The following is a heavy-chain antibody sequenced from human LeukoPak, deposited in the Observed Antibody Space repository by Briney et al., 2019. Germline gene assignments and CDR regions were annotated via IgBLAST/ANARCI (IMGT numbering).Heavy chain of an antibody. V-gene: IGHV4-59*01. J-gene: IGHJ4*02. Sequence: SETLSLTCTVSGDSIISYFWSWIRQPPGKGREWIGYIFNSGSTNYNPSLKSRVTISVDTSKNQFSLKLSSVTAADTAVYYCARGEWEIGLFFDYWGEGTLVTVSS. CDR3: ARGEWEIGLFFDY. CDR2: IFNSGST. D-gene: IGHD1-26*01. CDR1: GDSIISYF.